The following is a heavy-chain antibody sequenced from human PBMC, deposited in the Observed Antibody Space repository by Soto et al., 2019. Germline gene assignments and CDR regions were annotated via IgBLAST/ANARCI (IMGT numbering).Heavy chain of an antibody. D-gene: IGHD3-10*01. CDR2: ISGSGGST. J-gene: IGHJ4*02. CDR3: AKVGAYYYGSGSYYIDY. V-gene: IGHV3-23*01. CDR1: GFTFSSYA. Sequence: GGSLRLSCAASGFTFSSYAMSWVRQAPGKGLEWVSAISGSGGSTYYADSVKGRFTISRDNSKNTLYLQMNSLRAEDTAVYYCAKVGAYYYGSGSYYIDYWGQGTLVTVSS.